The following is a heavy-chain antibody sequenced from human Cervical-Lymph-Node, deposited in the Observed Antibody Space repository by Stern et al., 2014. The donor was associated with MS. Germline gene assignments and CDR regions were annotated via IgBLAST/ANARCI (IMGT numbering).Heavy chain of an antibody. J-gene: IGHJ3*02. CDR3: ARSSTVTPNAFDI. D-gene: IGHD4-17*01. CDR2: IYHNGST. Sequence: QLQLQESGSGLVKPSQTLSLTCAVSGGSISSGGYSWSWIRQPTGKGLEWIGYIYHNGSTYYKPSLQSRVTISVDRSKTQFSLKLSSVTAADTAVYYCARSSTVTPNAFDIWGQGTMVTVSS. V-gene: IGHV4-30-2*01. CDR1: GGSISSGGYS.